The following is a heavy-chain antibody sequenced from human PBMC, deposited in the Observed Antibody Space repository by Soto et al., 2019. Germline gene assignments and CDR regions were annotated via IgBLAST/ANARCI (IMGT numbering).Heavy chain of an antibody. V-gene: IGHV1-18*01. D-gene: IGHD3-10*01. Sequence: ASVKVSCKASGYTFTSYGISWVRQAPGQGLEWMGWISAYNGNTNYAQKLQGRVTMTRDTSANTAYMELSSLISEDTAVYYCARDQLSGVYGSGSYPAYWGQGTLVTVSS. J-gene: IGHJ4*02. CDR2: ISAYNGNT. CDR3: ARDQLSGVYGSGSYPAY. CDR1: GYTFTSYG.